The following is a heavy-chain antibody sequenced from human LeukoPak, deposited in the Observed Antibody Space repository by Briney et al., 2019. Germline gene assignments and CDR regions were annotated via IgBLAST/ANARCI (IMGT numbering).Heavy chain of an antibody. D-gene: IGHD5-12*01. V-gene: IGHV4-39*07. J-gene: IGHJ6*03. CDR2: IYYSGST. CDR1: GGSISSSSYY. CDR3: AMGTITDYYYYMGV. Sequence: SETLSLTCTVSGGSISSSSYYWGWIRQPPGKGLEWIGSIYYSGSTYYNPSLKSRVTISVDTSKNQFSLKLSSVTAADTAVYYCAMGTITDYYYYMGVWGKGTTVTVSS.